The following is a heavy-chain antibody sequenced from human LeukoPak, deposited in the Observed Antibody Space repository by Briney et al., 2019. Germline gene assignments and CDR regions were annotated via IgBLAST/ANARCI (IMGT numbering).Heavy chain of an antibody. CDR2: IVVGSGNT. D-gene: IGHD2-2*01. CDR1: GFTFTSSA. J-gene: IGHJ4*02. V-gene: IGHV1-58*02. CDR3: AAVVRGLNCSSTSCYVIDY. Sequence: GASVKVSCKASGFTFTSSAMQWVRQARGQRLEWIGWIVVGSGNTNYAQKFQERVTITRDMSTSTAYMELSSLRSEDTAVYYCAAVVRGLNCSSTSCYVIDYWGQGTLVTVSS.